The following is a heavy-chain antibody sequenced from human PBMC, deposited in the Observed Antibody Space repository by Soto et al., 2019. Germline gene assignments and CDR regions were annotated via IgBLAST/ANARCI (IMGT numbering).Heavy chain of an antibody. CDR2: ISAYNGNT. D-gene: IGHD6-19*01. J-gene: IGHJ1*01. Sequence: ASVKVSCKASGYTFTSYGISWVRQAPGQGLEWMGWISAYNGNTNYAQKLQGRVTMTTDTSTSTAYMELRSLRSDDTAVYYCARGFSSGWYESAEYFQHWGQGTLVTVSS. CDR3: ARGFSSGWYESAEYFQH. V-gene: IGHV1-18*01. CDR1: GYTFTSYG.